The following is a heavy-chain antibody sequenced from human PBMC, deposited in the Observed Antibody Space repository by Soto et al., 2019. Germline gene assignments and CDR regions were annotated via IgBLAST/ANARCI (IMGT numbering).Heavy chain of an antibody. Sequence: QVLLVQSGAEVQKPGASVRISCQASGYVFTTSAIHWVRQAPGQSLEWMGWINPATGDTKYSQNVRGRVTFALDTSATKAYLDLGALASHYTAVYYWAPAAGRSKLLPYYFDPWGQGTLVTVSS. CDR3: APAAGRSKLLPYYFDP. V-gene: IGHV1-3*01. D-gene: IGHD3-22*01. CDR2: INPATGDT. CDR1: GYVFTTSA. J-gene: IGHJ5*02.